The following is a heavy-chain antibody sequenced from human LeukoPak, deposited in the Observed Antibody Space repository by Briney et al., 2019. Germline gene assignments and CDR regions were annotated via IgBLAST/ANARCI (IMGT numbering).Heavy chain of an antibody. D-gene: IGHD6-6*01. CDR1: GFTFNRFY. CDR3: VKDRSIAAPNNDFFDS. CDR2: ISSNGATT. J-gene: IGHJ4*02. V-gene: IGHV3-64D*06. Sequence: GGSLRLSCSASGFTFNRFYLHWVRQAPGKGLEFVSHISSNGATTYYADSVKGRFTISRDNYKNTLYLQMSSLRADDPPVYYFVKDRSIAAPNNDFFDSWGQGALVTVSS.